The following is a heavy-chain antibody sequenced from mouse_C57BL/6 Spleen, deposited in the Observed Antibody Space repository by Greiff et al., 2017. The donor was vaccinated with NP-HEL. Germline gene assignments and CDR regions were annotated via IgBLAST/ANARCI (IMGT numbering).Heavy chain of an antibody. CDR1: GYTFTSYW. J-gene: IGHJ4*01. Sequence: LQESGAELVKPGASVKLSCKASGYTFTSYWMQWVKQRPGQGLEWIGEIDPSDSYTNYNQKFKGKATLTVDTSSSTAYMQLSSLTSEDSAVYYCARSGTTVVARAMDYWGQGTSVTVSS. V-gene: IGHV1-50*01. CDR3: ARSGTTVVARAMDY. D-gene: IGHD1-1*01. CDR2: IDPSDSYT.